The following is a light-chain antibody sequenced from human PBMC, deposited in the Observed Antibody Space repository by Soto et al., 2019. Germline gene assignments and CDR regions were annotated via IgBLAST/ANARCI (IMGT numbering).Light chain of an antibody. V-gene: IGLV2-14*01. CDR2: DVS. CDR3: SSYTSSSTVV. J-gene: IGLJ2*01. Sequence: QSALTQPASVSGSPGQSITISCTGTSSDVGGYNYVSWYQQYPGKAPKLMIYDVSNRPSRVSNRFSGSKSDNTASLTISGLQAEDEADYYCSSYTSSSTVVFGGGTKLTVL. CDR1: SSDVGGYNY.